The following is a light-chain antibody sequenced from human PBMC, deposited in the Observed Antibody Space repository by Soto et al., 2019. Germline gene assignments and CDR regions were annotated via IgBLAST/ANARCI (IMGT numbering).Light chain of an antibody. V-gene: IGKV1-5*01. CDR2: DAS. CDR3: QQANSFPLT. Sequence: DIQLSQSRSTLSASVADRLTITCRSSQSISIWLAWYQQKPGKVPKVLIYDASSLQSGVPSRFSGSGSGTEFTLTISSLQPEDLATYYCQQANSFPLTFGGGTKV. J-gene: IGKJ4*01. CDR1: QSISIW.